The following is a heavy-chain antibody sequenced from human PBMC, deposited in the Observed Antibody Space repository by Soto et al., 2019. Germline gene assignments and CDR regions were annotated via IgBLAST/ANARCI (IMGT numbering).Heavy chain of an antibody. D-gene: IGHD2-15*01. CDR2: IWYDGSNK. V-gene: IGHV3-33*01. Sequence: QVQLVESGGGVVQPGRSLRLSCAASGFIFNEYGMHWVRQAPGKGLEWVAVIWYDGSNKYYADSVKGRFTFSIDNSKNTMSLQVTSLRVEDTSIYYCARWGCSGSNCNLNQRSFDLWGQGTIVTVSS. CDR1: GFIFNEYG. CDR3: ARWGCSGSNCNLNQRSFDL. J-gene: IGHJ4*02.